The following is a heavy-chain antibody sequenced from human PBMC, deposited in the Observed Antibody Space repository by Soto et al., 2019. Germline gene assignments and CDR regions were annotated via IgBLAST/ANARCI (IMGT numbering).Heavy chain of an antibody. J-gene: IGHJ4*02. D-gene: IGHD1-26*01. Sequence: QVQLVESGGGVVQPGRSLRLSCAASGFTFSSYGMHWVRQAPGKGLEWVAGISYDGSNKHYADSVKGRFTISRDNPKNTLYLQMNSLRAEDTAVYYCARSPYSVSYLAYFDYWGQGTLVTVTS. CDR1: GFTFSSYG. CDR2: ISYDGSNK. V-gene: IGHV3-30*03. CDR3: ARSPYSVSYLAYFDY.